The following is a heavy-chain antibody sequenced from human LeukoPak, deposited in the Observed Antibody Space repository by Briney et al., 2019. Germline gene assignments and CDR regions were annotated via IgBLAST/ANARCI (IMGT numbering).Heavy chain of an antibody. CDR2: ITSGSGTI. J-gene: IGHJ4*02. D-gene: IGHD6-6*01. CDR1: GFNFSYYS. Sequence: PGGPLRLSCGASGFNFSYYSMNWVRQAPAEGLEWLSYITSGSGTIYYADSVKGRFTISRDNAKNSLYLQMNSLRDEDTAVYYCARDSSHDYWGQGTLVTVSS. V-gene: IGHV3-48*02. CDR3: ARDSSHDY.